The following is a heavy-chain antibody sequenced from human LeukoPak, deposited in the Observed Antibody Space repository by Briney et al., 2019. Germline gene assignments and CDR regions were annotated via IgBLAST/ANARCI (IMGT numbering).Heavy chain of an antibody. V-gene: IGHV4-34*01. D-gene: IGHD6-19*01. CDR3: ARHTRYSSGWHTNYYYMDV. Sequence: SETLSLTCAVYGGSFSGYYWSWIRQPPGKGLEWIGEINHSGSTNYNPSLKSRVTISVGTSKNQFSLKLSSVTAADTAVYYCARHTRYSSGWHTNYYYMDVWGKGTTVTVSS. CDR2: INHSGST. J-gene: IGHJ6*03. CDR1: GGSFSGYY.